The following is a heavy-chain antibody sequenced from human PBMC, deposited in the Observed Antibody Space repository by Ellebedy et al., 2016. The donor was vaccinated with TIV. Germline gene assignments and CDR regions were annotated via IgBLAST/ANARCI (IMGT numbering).Heavy chain of an antibody. D-gene: IGHD4-11*01. CDR3: AKTMTRREDPPNH. CDR2: IKEDGSQR. Sequence: GGSLRLSCAASGFTFSTYWMTWVRQAPGKGLEWVANIKEDGSQRYYVDSVEGRFTISRDNAKNSLYLQMNSLRAEDTAVYYCAKTMTRREDPPNHWGQGALVIVSS. CDR1: GFTFSTYW. V-gene: IGHV3-7*03. J-gene: IGHJ5*02.